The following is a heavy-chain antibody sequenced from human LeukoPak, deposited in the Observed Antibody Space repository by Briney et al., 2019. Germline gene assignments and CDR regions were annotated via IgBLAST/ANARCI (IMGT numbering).Heavy chain of an antibody. CDR1: GYTFTDYF. CDR3: ARGYCTNGVCRTFDI. V-gene: IGHV1-46*01. CDR2: ISPNGGIT. Sequence: ASVKVSCKASGYTFTDYFIHWVRQAPGQGLEWMGIISPNGGITNYAQKFQDRVTMTRDTSTSTVYMELSSPRSEDTAVYYCARGYCTNGVCRTFDIWGQGTLVTVSS. J-gene: IGHJ4*02. D-gene: IGHD2-8*01.